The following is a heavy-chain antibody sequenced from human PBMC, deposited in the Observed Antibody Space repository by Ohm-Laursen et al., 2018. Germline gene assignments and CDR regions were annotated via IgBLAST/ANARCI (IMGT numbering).Heavy chain of an antibody. CDR2: ISGSGGST. CDR3: AKDLISRGDGYSLDALDI. Sequence: SLRLSCAASGFTFSSYAMSWVRQAPGKGLEWVSAISGSGGSTYYADSVKGRFTISRDNSKNTLYLQMNSLRVEDTAVYYCAKDLISRGDGYSLDALDIWGQGTMVTVSS. D-gene: IGHD5-24*01. CDR1: GFTFSSYA. J-gene: IGHJ3*02. V-gene: IGHV3-23*01.